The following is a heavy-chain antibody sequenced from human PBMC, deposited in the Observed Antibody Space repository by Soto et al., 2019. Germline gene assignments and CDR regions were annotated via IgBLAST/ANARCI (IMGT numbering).Heavy chain of an antibody. J-gene: IGHJ5*02. CDR1: GGSISSGGYS. Sequence: PSETLSLTCAVSGGSISSGGYSWSWIQQPPGKGLEWIGYIYHSGSTYYNPSLKSRVTISVDRSKNQFSLKLSSVTAADTAVYYCARAYYDILTGYSNWFDPWGQGTLVTVSS. CDR3: ARAYYDILTGYSNWFDP. V-gene: IGHV4-30-2*01. CDR2: IYHSGST. D-gene: IGHD3-9*01.